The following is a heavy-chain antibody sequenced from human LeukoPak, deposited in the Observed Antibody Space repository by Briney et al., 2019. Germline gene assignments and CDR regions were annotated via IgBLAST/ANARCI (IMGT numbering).Heavy chain of an antibody. D-gene: IGHD5-18*01. CDR3: ARTNTAMVSRYYYYYMDV. CDR2: IYYSGST. CDR1: GGSISSGGYY. J-gene: IGHJ6*03. V-gene: IGHV4-31*03. Sequence: SETLSLTCTVSGGSISSGGYYWSWIRQHPGKGLEWIGYIYYSGSTYYNPSLESRVTISVDTSKNQFSLKLSSVTAADTAVYYCARTNTAMVSRYYYYYMDVWGKGTTVTVSS.